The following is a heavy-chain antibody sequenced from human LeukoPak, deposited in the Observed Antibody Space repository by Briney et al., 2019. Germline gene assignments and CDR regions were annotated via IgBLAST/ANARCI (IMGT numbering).Heavy chain of an antibody. J-gene: IGHJ6*03. CDR3: ARAFYPGYYSYMAV. CDR2: TYYRSKWYN. D-gene: IGHD3-3*02. Sequence: SQTLSLTCAISGDSVSSNSAAWNWIRQSPSRGLEWLGRTYYRSKWYNDYAVSVKSRITINPDTSKNQFSLQLSSVTAADTAVYYCARAFYPGYYSYMAVWGKGTTVTVSS. V-gene: IGHV6-1*01. CDR1: GDSVSSNSAA.